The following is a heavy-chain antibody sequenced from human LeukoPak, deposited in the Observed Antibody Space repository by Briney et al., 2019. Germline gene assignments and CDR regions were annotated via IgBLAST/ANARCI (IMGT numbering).Heavy chain of an antibody. CDR3: ARDGGIGGTCYSDY. J-gene: IGHJ4*02. D-gene: IGHD2-15*01. V-gene: IGHV3-33*01. CDR2: IWYDGSNK. CDR1: GFTFSSYG. Sequence: GRSLRLSCAASGFTFSSYGMHWVRQAPGKGLEWVAVIWYDGSNKYYADSVKGRFTISRDNSKNTLYLQMNSLRAEDTAVYYCARDGGIGGTCYSDYWGQGTLVTVSS.